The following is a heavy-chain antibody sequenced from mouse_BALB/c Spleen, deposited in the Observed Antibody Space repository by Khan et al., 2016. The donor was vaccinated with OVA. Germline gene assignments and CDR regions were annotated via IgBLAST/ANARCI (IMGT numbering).Heavy chain of an antibody. D-gene: IGHD2-1*01. CDR2: INPNNGDS. V-gene: IGHV1S81*02. Sequence: VQLQQSGAELVKPGTSVKISCKASGYTFTSYYMYWVKQRPGQGLEWIGGINPNNGDSNFNEKFKSKATLTVDKSSSTAYMQLGILTSGDSAVYYCARSGYGNPFAYWGQGTLVTVSA. CDR1: GYTFTSYY. CDR3: ARSGYGNPFAY. J-gene: IGHJ3*01.